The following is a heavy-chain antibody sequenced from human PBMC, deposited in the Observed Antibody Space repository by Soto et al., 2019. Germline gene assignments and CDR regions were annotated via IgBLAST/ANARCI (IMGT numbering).Heavy chain of an antibody. CDR1: GLSISTSGVD. CDR2: IYWDDDR. D-gene: IGHD3-10*01. Sequence: QITLKESGPTLVKPTQTLTLTCTFSGLSISTSGVDVGWIRHPPGKALEWLALIYWDDDRRYSPSLRSRLTITKDTSKNQVVLTMTNMDRVDTATYSCVSGSFPNWFAPWGQGTLVTVSS. CDR3: VSGSFPNWFAP. V-gene: IGHV2-5*02. J-gene: IGHJ5*02.